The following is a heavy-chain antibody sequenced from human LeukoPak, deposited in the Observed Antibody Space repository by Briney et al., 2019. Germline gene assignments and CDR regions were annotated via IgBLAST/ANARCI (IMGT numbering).Heavy chain of an antibody. CDR3: ARCRRGGAKRIYYHLGMDV. Sequence: GASVKVSCKASGYIFTSYGINWVRQAPGQGLEWMGWISPYNVRTNSVQKFQGRVTMITDTSTRTAYMELRSLRADDTAVYYCARCRRGGAKRIYYHLGMDVWGRGTTVTVS. J-gene: IGHJ6*02. D-gene: IGHD2/OR15-2a*01. CDR1: GYIFTSYG. V-gene: IGHV1-18*01. CDR2: ISPYNVRT.